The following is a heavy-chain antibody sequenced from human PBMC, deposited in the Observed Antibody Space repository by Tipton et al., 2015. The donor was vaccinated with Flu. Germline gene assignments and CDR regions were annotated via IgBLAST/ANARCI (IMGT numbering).Heavy chain of an antibody. V-gene: IGHV3-48*03. J-gene: IGHJ4*02. CDR2: ISSDGTM. CDR1: GFTFSTYE. Sequence: SLILSCAASGFTFSTYEMIWVRQAPGKGLEWVSHISSDGTMYYADSVKGRFTISRDNAKGSLYQQMNSLRVEDTAIYYCVRGQWELRRYWPDPSEYWGQGTLVTVSS. CDR3: VRGQWELRRYWPDPSEY. D-gene: IGHD1-26*01.